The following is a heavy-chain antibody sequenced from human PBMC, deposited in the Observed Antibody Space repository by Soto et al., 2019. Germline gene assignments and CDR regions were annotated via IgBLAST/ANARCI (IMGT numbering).Heavy chain of an antibody. J-gene: IGHJ5*02. CDR1: GYTFTGYY. D-gene: IGHD2-2*01. CDR3: ARVVPAAIGRVNNWFDP. Sequence: ASVKVSCKASGYTFTGYYMHWVRQAPGQGLEWMGWINPDSGGTNYAQKFQGRVTMTRDTSISTAYMELSRLRSDDTAMYYCARVVPAAIGRVNNWFDPWGQGTLVTVSS. CDR2: INPDSGGT. V-gene: IGHV1-2*02.